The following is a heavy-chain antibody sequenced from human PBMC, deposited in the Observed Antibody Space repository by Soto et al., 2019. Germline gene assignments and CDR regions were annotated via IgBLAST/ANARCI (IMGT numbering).Heavy chain of an antibody. D-gene: IGHD2-21*02. Sequence: QIQLVQSGGEVKKPGASVKVSCKSSGYNFISHSITWVRQAPGQGLEWMGRISAYNGNTNHAQKFQGSLTMTTDTSTSTAYKELMSRRSDDAAADYYARGALCGGDQWWRDMDVWGQGTTVTVSS. CDR2: ISAYNGNT. V-gene: IGHV1-18*01. CDR3: ARGALCGGDQWWRDMDV. CDR1: GYNFISHS. J-gene: IGHJ6*02.